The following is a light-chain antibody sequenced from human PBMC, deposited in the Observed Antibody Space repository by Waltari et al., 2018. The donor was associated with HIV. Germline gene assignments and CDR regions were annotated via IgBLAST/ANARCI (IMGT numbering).Light chain of an antibody. J-gene: IGKJ4*01. Sequence: EIVLTQSPATLSLSPGERATLSCRASQNVRTYLAWYQQKPGQSPRLLIYGASNRATGIPARFSGSGSGTDFTLTISSLQSEDFAVYYCQQYNNWPPLTFGGGTKVEIK. CDR2: GAS. CDR3: QQYNNWPPLT. CDR1: QNVRTY. V-gene: IGKV3D-15*01.